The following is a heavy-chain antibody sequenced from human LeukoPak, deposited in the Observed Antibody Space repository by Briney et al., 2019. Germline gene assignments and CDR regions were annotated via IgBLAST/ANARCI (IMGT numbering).Heavy chain of an antibody. V-gene: IGHV3-30*02. CDR2: IRYDGSNK. CDR3: AKVARYRCSSTSCYYFDY. J-gene: IGHJ4*02. CDR1: GFTFSSYG. Sequence: GGALRLSCAASGFTFSSYGMHWVRQAPGKGRVWVAFIRYDGSNKYYADSVKGRFTISRDNSKNTLYLQMNSLRAEEAAVYYCAKVARYRCSSTSCYYFDYWGQGTLVTVSS. D-gene: IGHD2-2*01.